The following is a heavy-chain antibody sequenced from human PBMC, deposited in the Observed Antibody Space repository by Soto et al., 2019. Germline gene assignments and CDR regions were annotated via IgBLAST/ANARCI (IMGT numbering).Heavy chain of an antibody. CDR3: ARGGIVVVVAAISYDSSGYYGY. Sequence: GGSLRLSCAASGFTFSSYAMHWVRQAPGKGLEWVAVISYDGSNKYYANSVKGRFTISRDNSKNTLYLQMNSLRAEDTAVYYRARGGIVVVVAAISYDSSGYYGYWGQGTLVTV. CDR2: ISYDGSNK. V-gene: IGHV3-30-3*01. D-gene: IGHD2-15*01. CDR1: GFTFSSYA. J-gene: IGHJ4*02.